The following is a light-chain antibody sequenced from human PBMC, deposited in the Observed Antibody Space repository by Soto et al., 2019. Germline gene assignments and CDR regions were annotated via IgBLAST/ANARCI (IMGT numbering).Light chain of an antibody. V-gene: IGLV2-14*01. CDR3: SSYTSSTHYV. CDR2: EVN. J-gene: IGLJ1*01. Sequence: QLVLTQPASVSGSPGQSITVSCTGTSSDIGSYNYVSWYQQHPGKAPKLIIFEVNNRPSGVFDRFSGSKSGNTASLTISGLQAEDEADYYCSSYTSSTHYVFGTGTKLTVL. CDR1: SSDIGSYNY.